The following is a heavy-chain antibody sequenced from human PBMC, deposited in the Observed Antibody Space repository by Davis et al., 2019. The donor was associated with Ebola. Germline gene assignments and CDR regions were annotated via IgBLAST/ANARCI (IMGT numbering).Heavy chain of an antibody. CDR1: GGSISRGGSY. J-gene: IGHJ6*03. CDR2: IYYSGST. CDR3: ARDLRYDSSGYDYYFYMDV. V-gene: IGHV4-31*03. D-gene: IGHD3-22*01. Sequence: PSETLSLTCTVSGGSISRGGSYWSWVRQVPGTGLEWIAYIYYSGSTYYKPSLKSRVTISLDPSKNQFSLNLYSVTAADTAVYYCARDLRYDSSGYDYYFYMDVWGKGTTVTVSS.